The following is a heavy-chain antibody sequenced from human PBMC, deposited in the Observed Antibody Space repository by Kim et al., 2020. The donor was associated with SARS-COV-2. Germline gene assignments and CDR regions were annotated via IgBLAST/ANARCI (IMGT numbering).Heavy chain of an antibody. V-gene: IGHV4-31*03. D-gene: IGHD6-13*01. Sequence: SETLSLTCTVSGGSISSTNSWWSWIRQHPGKGLEWIGYISYTGTAYYNPSLKSRPIMSVDTSNNQFSLILNSVTAADTAMYYCAKDHTSGSWYGHDYWGQGHLVTVSS. CDR1: GGSISSTNSW. CDR3: AKDHTSGSWYGHDY. CDR2: ISYTGTA. J-gene: IGHJ4*02.